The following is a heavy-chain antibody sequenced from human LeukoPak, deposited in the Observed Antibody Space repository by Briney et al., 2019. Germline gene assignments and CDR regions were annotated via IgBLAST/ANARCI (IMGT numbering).Heavy chain of an antibody. D-gene: IGHD2-8*01. J-gene: IGHJ6*03. V-gene: IGHV4-39*07. CDR3: ASANTYGPYYYYMDV. CDR2: IYYSGST. Sequence: PSETLSLTCTVSGGSISSSSYYWGWIRQPPGKGLEWIGSIYYSGSTYYNPSLKSRVTISVDRSKNQFSLKLSSVTAADTAVYYCASANTYGPYYYYMDVWGKGTTVTVSS. CDR1: GGSISSSSYY.